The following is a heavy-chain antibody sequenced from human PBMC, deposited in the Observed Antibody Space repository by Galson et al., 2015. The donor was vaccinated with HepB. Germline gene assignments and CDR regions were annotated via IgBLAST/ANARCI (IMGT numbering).Heavy chain of an antibody. V-gene: IGHV3-48*01. CDR1: GFTFSSYS. Sequence: SLRLSCAASGFTFSSYSMNWVRQAPGKGLEWVSYISSSSSTIYYADSVKGRFTISRDNAKNSLYLQMNSLRAEDTSVYYCARDHPKTLKQQLVPYYFDYWGQGTLVTVSS. D-gene: IGHD6-13*01. CDR3: ARDHPKTLKQQLVPYYFDY. CDR2: ISSSSSTI. J-gene: IGHJ4*02.